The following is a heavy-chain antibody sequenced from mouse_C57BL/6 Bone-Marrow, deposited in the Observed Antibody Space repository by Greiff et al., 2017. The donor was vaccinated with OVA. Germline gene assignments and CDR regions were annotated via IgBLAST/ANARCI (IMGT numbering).Heavy chain of an antibody. CDR2: ISSGGSYT. Sequence: EVQLQESGGDLVKPGGSLKLSCAASGFTFSSYGMSWVRQTPDKRLEWVATISSGGSYTYYPDSVKGRFTISRDNAKNTLYLQMSSLKSEDTAMYYGARDQYYYGSSYYFDYWGQGTTLTVSS. D-gene: IGHD1-1*01. J-gene: IGHJ2*01. CDR3: ARDQYYYGSSYYFDY. CDR1: GFTFSSYG. V-gene: IGHV5-6*01.